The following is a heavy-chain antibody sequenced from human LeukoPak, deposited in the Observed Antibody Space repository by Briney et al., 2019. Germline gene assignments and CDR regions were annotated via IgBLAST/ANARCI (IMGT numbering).Heavy chain of an antibody. CDR3: ARAKGRELLLDV. CDR2: INPNSGGT. D-gene: IGHD1-26*01. Sequence: ASVKVSCKASGYAFTGYYMHRVRQAPGQRLEWMGWINPNSGGTNYAQKFQGRVTMTRDTSISTAYMELSRLRSEDTAVYYCARAKGRELLLDVWGKGTTVTVSS. CDR1: GYAFTGYY. J-gene: IGHJ6*04. V-gene: IGHV1-2*02.